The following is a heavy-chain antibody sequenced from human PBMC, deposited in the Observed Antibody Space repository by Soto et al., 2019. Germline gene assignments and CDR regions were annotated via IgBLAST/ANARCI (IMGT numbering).Heavy chain of an antibody. Sequence: ASVKVSCKASGYTFTSYGISWVRQAPGQGLEWMGWISAYNGSTNYAQKLQGRVTMTTDTSTSTAYMELRSLRSDDTAVYYCARDTEVRFLEWLLPAAPFDYWGQGTLVTVSS. CDR1: GYTFTSYG. V-gene: IGHV1-18*04. CDR2: ISAYNGST. D-gene: IGHD3-3*01. J-gene: IGHJ4*02. CDR3: ARDTEVRFLEWLLPAAPFDY.